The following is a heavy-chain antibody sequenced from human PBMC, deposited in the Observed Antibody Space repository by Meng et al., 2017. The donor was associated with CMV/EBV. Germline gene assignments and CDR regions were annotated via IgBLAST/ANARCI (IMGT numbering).Heavy chain of an antibody. Sequence: SETLSLTCSVSGVSITSFYWTWVRQAPGKGLEWIGYVSYSGNTNYNPSFRRRVTISRETSRNQFSLHLTSVTAADTAVYFCARDAYNSFDSWGLGTLVTVSS. CDR1: GVSITSFY. CDR2: VSYSGNT. D-gene: IGHD5-24*01. V-gene: IGHV4-59*01. CDR3: ARDAYNSFDS. J-gene: IGHJ4*02.